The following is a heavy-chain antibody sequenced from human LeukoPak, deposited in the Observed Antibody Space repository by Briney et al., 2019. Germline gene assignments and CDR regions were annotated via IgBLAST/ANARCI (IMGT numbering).Heavy chain of an antibody. J-gene: IGHJ4*02. CDR2: IYYSGST. CDR1: GGSISSGGYY. Sequence: SETLSLTCAVSGGSISSGGYYWSWIRQHPGKGLEWIGYIYYSGSTYYNPSLKSRVTISVDTSKNQFSLKLSSVTAADTAVYYCARQVRGVIIVLDYWGQGTLVIVSS. V-gene: IGHV4-31*11. CDR3: ARQVRGVIIVLDY. D-gene: IGHD3-10*01.